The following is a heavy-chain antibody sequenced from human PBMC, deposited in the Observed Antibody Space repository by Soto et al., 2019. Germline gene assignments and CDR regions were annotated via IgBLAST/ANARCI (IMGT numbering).Heavy chain of an antibody. CDR3: ARTSRVVSYYYYYGMDV. CDR1: GGTFSSYA. J-gene: IGHJ6*02. V-gene: IGHV1-69*13. D-gene: IGHD3-3*01. CDR2: IIPIFGTA. Sequence: ASVKVSWKASGGTFSSYAISWVRQAPGQGLEWMGGIIPIFGTANYAQKFQGRVTITADESTSTAYMELSGLRSEDTAVYYCARTSRVVSYYYYYGMDVWGQGTTVTVSS.